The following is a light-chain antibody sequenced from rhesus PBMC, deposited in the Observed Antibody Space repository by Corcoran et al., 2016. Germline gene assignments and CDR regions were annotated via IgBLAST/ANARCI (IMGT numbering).Light chain of an antibody. CDR3: YQHTSGYS. J-gene: IGKJ2*01. Sequence: QVILTQSPATLSLSPGERATLSCRASQSVSDYLAWYQQKPGQAPRLLIYGASSRATGVPDRFSGSGSGTDFTLTISSLEPGDVGVYHCYQHTSGYSFGLGTKVEIK. CDR1: QSVSDY. CDR2: GAS. V-gene: IGKV3-10*01.